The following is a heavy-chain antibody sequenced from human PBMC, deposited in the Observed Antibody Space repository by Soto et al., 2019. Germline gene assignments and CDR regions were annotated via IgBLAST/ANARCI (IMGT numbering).Heavy chain of an antibody. CDR1: GFTFSSYW. CDR3: AGDVVGATYSYFDY. CDR2: IKQDGSEK. J-gene: IGHJ4*02. D-gene: IGHD1-26*01. V-gene: IGHV3-7*03. Sequence: EVQLVESGGGLVQPGGSLRLSCAASGFTFSSYWMSWVRQAPGKGLEWVANIKQDGSEKYYVDSVKGRFTISRDNAKNSLYLQMNSLRAEDTAVYYCAGDVVGATYSYFDYWGQGTLVTVSS.